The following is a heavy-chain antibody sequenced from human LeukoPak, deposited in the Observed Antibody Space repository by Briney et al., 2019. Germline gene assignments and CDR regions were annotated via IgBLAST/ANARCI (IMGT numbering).Heavy chain of an antibody. CDR2: IKQDGSEK. CDR1: GFTFSSYW. Sequence: PGGSLRLSCAASGFTFSSYWMSWVRQAPGKGLEGVANIKQDGSEKYYVDSVKGRFTISRDNAKNSLYLQMNSLRAEDTAVYYCARDREGYDFWSGYKYWGQGTLVTVSS. V-gene: IGHV3-7*01. D-gene: IGHD3-3*01. CDR3: ARDREGYDFWSGYKY. J-gene: IGHJ4*02.